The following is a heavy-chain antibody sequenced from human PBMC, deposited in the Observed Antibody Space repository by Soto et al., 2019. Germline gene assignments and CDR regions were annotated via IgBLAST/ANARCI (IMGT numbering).Heavy chain of an antibody. V-gene: IGHV6-1*01. J-gene: IGHJ6*02. CDR3: ERGWAARLYYYYGMDV. CDR2: TYYRSKWYN. D-gene: IGHD6-6*01. CDR1: GDRVSSNSAS. Sequence: PSQTLSLTCAISGDRVSSNSASSNWIRQSLSRGLEWLGRTYYRSKWYNDYAVSVKTRITINPDTSKHQFSLQLNSVTTEDTAVYYCERGWAARLYYYYGMDVWGQGTTVTVSS.